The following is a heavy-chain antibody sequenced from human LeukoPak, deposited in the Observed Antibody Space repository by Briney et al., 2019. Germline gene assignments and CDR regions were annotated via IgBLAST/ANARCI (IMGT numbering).Heavy chain of an antibody. V-gene: IGHV4-61*02. CDR2: IYTRGST. CDR3: AREVPYTLEVDY. Sequence: SETLPLTCTVSGGSISSGSYYWSWIRQPAGKGLEWIGRIYTRGSTNYNPSLKSRVTISVDTSKNQFSLKLSSVTAADTAVYYCAREVPYTLEVDYWGQGTVVTVPS. J-gene: IGHJ4*02. D-gene: IGHD5-18*01. CDR1: GGSISSGSYY.